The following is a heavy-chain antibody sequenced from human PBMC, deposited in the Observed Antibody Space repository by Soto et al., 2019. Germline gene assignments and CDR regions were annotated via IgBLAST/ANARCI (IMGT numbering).Heavy chain of an antibody. CDR1: GFTFSSYA. D-gene: IGHD2-15*01. J-gene: IGHJ4*02. V-gene: IGHV3-23*01. CDR3: AKGYSKGYCSGGSCSILYYFDY. CDR2: ISGSGGST. Sequence: GGSLRLSCAASGFTFSSYAMSWVRQAPGKGLEWVSAISGSGGSTYYADSVKGRFTISRDNSKNTLYLQMNSLRAEDTAVYYCAKGYSKGYCSGGSCSILYYFDYWGQGTLVTVSS.